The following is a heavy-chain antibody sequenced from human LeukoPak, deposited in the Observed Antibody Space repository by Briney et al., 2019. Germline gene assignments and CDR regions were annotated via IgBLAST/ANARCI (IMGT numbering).Heavy chain of an antibody. Sequence: KPSETLSLTCTVSGGSISSYYWSWIRQPAGKGLEWIGYIYYSGSTNYNPSLKSRVTISVDTSKNQFSLKLSSVTAADTAVYYCARDEGYCSGGSCYSGWFDPWGQGTLVTVSS. CDR1: GGSISSYY. CDR3: ARDEGYCSGGSCYSGWFDP. V-gene: IGHV4-59*01. D-gene: IGHD2-15*01. J-gene: IGHJ5*02. CDR2: IYYSGST.